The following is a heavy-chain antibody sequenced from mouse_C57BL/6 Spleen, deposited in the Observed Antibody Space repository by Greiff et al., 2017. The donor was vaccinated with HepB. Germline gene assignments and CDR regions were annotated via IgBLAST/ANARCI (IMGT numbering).Heavy chain of an antibody. CDR2: ISYDGSN. Sequence: EVKLMESGPGLVKPSQSLSLTCSVTGYSITSCYNWNWIRQFPGNKLEWMGYISYDGSNNYNPSLKNRISITRDTSKNQFFLKLNSVTTEDTATYYCARNWDWAWFAYWGQGTLVTVSA. CDR3: ARNWDWAWFAY. CDR1: GYSITSCYN. V-gene: IGHV3-6*01. D-gene: IGHD4-1*01. J-gene: IGHJ3*01.